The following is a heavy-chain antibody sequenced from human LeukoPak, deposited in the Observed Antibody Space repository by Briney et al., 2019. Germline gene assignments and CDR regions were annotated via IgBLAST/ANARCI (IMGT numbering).Heavy chain of an antibody. V-gene: IGHV3-30*19. CDR2: IWYDGSNK. CDR1: GFSFSSYG. Sequence: PGGSLRLSCAASGFSFSSYGMHWVRQAPGKGLEWVAVIWYDGSNKYYADSVKGRFTISRDNSKNTLYLQMNSLRAEDTAVYYCARDPLGVGAKSPAFDIWGQGTMVTVSS. CDR3: ARDPLGVGAKSPAFDI. D-gene: IGHD1-26*01. J-gene: IGHJ3*02.